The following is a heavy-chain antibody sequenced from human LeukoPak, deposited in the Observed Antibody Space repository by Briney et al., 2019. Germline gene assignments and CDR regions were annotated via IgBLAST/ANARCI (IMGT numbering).Heavy chain of an antibody. Sequence: GASVKVSCKASGYTFTSYGISRVRQAPGQGLEWMGWISAYNGNTNYAQKFQGRVTMTRNTSISTAYMELSSLRSEDTAVYYCASTGIAAAEFDPWGQGTLVTVSS. J-gene: IGHJ5*02. CDR2: ISAYNGNT. CDR3: ASTGIAAAEFDP. V-gene: IGHV1-18*01. CDR1: GYTFTSYG. D-gene: IGHD6-13*01.